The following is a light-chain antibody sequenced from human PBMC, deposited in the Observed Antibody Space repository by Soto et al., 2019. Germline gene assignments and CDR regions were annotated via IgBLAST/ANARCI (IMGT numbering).Light chain of an antibody. Sequence: EIVLTQSPGTLSLSPGEGATLSCRASQSVSSNYLAWYQQKPGQAPRLLIYGASSRATGIPDRFSGSGSGTDFSLTISRLEPEDFAVYDCQQFDTSRWTFGQGTKVEIK. J-gene: IGKJ1*01. V-gene: IGKV3-20*01. CDR2: GAS. CDR1: QSVSSNY. CDR3: QQFDTSRWT.